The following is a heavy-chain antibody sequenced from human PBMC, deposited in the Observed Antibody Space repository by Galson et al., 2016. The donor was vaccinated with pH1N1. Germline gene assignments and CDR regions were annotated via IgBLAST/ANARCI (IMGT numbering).Heavy chain of an antibody. D-gene: IGHD1-26*01. CDR1: GFTFGDYA. Sequence: SLRLSCATSGFTFGDYAMHWVRQAPGKGLQWVGFIRSSAYGGTTEHAASVKGRFTISRDDSESISYLQMNSLKTEDTAVYYCTRGAQYRYSGTYSVDGFDYWGQGTPVTVSS. CDR2: IRSSAYGGTT. J-gene: IGHJ4*02. CDR3: TRGAQYRYSGTYSVDGFDY. V-gene: IGHV3-49*04.